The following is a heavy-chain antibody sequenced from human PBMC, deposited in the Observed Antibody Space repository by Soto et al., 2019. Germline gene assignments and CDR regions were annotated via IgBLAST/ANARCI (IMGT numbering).Heavy chain of an antibody. Sequence: EVQLLESGGGLVQPGGSLRLSCAASGFTFSSYAMRWVRQAPVKGLEWVSAISGSGGSTYYADSVKGRFTISRDTSKNPMYRQMNSLRAEDAAVYYCERRGSGSHYVYWGQGTLVSVSS. CDR2: ISGSGGST. J-gene: IGHJ4*02. D-gene: IGHD1-26*01. CDR3: ERRGSGSHYVY. V-gene: IGHV3-23*01. CDR1: GFTFSSYA.